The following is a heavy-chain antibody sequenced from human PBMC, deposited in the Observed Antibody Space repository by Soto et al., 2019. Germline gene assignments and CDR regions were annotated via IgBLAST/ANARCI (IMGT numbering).Heavy chain of an antibody. V-gene: IGHV4-31*03. D-gene: IGHD3-22*01. J-gene: IGHJ1*01. Sequence: SETLSLTCTVSGGSISSGGYYWSWIRQHPGKGLEWIGYIYYSGSTYYNPSLKSRVTISVDTSKNQFSLKLSSVTAADTAVYYCARVSDYYDSSGLFQHWGQGTLVTVSS. CDR3: ARVSDYYDSSGLFQH. CDR2: IYYSGST. CDR1: GGSISSGGYY.